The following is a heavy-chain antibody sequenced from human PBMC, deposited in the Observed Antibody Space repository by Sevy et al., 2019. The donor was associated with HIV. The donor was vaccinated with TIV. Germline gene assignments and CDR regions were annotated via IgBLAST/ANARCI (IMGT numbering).Heavy chain of an antibody. CDR3: AKDMGGRYYDFWSGYPPLGYYYYGMDV. V-gene: IGHV3-43*01. Sequence: GGSLRLSCAASGFTFDDYTMHWVRQAPGKGLEWVSLISWDGGSTYYADSVKGRFTISRDNSKNSLYLQMNSLRTEDTALYYCAKDMGGRYYDFWSGYPPLGYYYYGMDVWGQGTTVTVPS. CDR1: GFTFDDYT. J-gene: IGHJ6*02. D-gene: IGHD3-3*01. CDR2: ISWDGGST.